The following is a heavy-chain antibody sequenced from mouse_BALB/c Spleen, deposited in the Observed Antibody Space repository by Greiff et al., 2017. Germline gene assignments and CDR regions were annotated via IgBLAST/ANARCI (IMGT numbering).Heavy chain of an antibody. J-gene: IGHJ3*01. D-gene: IGHD2-2*01. CDR1: GYSITSDYA. Sequence: EVQLKESGPGLVKPSQSLSLTCTVTGYSITSDYAWNWIRQFPGNKLEWMGYISYSGSTSYNPSLKSRISITRDTSKNQFFLQLNSVTTEDTATYYCAGGYPWFAYWGQGTLVTVSA. CDR2: ISYSGST. CDR3: AGGYPWFAY. V-gene: IGHV3-2*02.